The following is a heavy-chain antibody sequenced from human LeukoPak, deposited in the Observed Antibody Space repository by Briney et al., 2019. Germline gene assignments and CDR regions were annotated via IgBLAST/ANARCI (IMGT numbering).Heavy chain of an antibody. D-gene: IGHD6-19*01. CDR1: GGSFSGYY. V-gene: IGHV4-34*01. CDR2: INHSGST. CDR3: ASELYSSGWYGY. Sequence: SETLSLTCAVYGGSFSGYYWSWIRQPPGKGLEWIGEINHSGSTNYNPSLKSRVTISVDTSKNQFSLKLSSVTAADTAVYYCASELYSSGWYGYWGQGTLVTVSP. J-gene: IGHJ4*02.